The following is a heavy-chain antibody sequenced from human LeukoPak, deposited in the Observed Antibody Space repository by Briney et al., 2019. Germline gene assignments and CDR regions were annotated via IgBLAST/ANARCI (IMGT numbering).Heavy chain of an antibody. Sequence: GGSLRLSCAASGFTFSTYWMTWVRQAPGKGLEWVAVISNDGDIKYYADSVKGRFTISRDNSKNTLYLQMNSLRTEDTAVYYCARDLAAAPFDHWGQGTLVTVSS. J-gene: IGHJ4*02. CDR1: GFTFSTYW. D-gene: IGHD6-25*01. CDR3: ARDLAAAPFDH. CDR2: ISNDGDIK. V-gene: IGHV3-30*03.